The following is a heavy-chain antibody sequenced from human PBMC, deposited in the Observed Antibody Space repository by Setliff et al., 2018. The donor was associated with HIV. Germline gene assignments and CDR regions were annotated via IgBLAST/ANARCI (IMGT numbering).Heavy chain of an antibody. CDR3: ARVLGRYYDSSGRPGFQH. V-gene: IGHV4-34*01. CDR1: GGSFSGYY. Sequence: KASETLSLTCAVYGGSFSGYYWSWIRQPPGKGLEWIGEINRSGSTRYNPSLKSRVTISLDTSKNQFSLKLSSVTAADTAVYFCARVLGRYYDSSGRPGFQHWGQGTLVTVSS. D-gene: IGHD3-22*01. CDR2: INRSGST. J-gene: IGHJ1*01.